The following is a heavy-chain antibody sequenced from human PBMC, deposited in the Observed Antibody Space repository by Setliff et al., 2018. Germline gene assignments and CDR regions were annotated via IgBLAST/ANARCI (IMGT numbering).Heavy chain of an antibody. CDR1: GFTFSSYS. J-gene: IGHJ4*02. CDR2: ISSSSSYI. CDR3: IRPQTPDDDHSSGYYGF. D-gene: IGHD3-22*01. Sequence: GGSLRLSCAASGFTFSSYSMNWVRQAPGKGLEWVSSISSSSSYIYYADSVKGRFTISRDNAKNSLYLQMNSLETEDTALYYCIRPQTPDDDHSSGYYGFWGQGTPVTVSS. V-gene: IGHV3-21*04.